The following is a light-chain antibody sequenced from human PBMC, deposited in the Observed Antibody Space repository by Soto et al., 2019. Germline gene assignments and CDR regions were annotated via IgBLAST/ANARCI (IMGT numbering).Light chain of an antibody. V-gene: IGLV2-23*01. Sequence: QSALTQPDSVSGSPGQSITISCTGTSSDVGSYNLVSWYQQHPGKAPKLMIYEGSKRPSGVSNRFSGSKSGNTASLTISGLQAEDEADYYCCSYAGVVFGGGTKLTVL. CDR2: EGS. CDR3: CSYAGVV. J-gene: IGLJ2*01. CDR1: SSDVGSYNL.